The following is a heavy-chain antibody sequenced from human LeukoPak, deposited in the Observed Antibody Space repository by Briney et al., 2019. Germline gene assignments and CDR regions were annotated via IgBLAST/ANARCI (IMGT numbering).Heavy chain of an antibody. J-gene: IGHJ3*02. D-gene: IGHD3-3*01. CDR1: GGSISSYY. V-gene: IGHV4-4*07. Sequence: PSETLSLTCTVSGGSISSYYWSWIRQPAGKGLEWIGRIYTSGSTNYNPSLKSRVTMSVDTSKNQFSLKLSSVTAADTAVYYCARGRYYDFWSGDQHDAFDIWGQGTMVTASS. CDR2: IYTSGST. CDR3: ARGRYYDFWSGDQHDAFDI.